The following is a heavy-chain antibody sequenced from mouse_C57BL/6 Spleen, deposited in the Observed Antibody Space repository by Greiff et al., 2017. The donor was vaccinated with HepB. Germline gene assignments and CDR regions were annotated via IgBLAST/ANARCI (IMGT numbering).Heavy chain of an antibody. V-gene: IGHV1-82*01. Sequence: QVQLKQSGPELVKPGASVNISCKASGYAFSSPWMNWVKQRPGKGLEWIGRIYPGDGDTNYNGKFKGKATLTADNTSSTAYMQLSSLTSEDSAVYFCSRSGSNYFDCWGQGTTLAVSS. CDR1: GYAFSSPW. D-gene: IGHD1-1*01. J-gene: IGHJ2*01. CDR3: SRSGSNYFDC. CDR2: IYPGDGDT.